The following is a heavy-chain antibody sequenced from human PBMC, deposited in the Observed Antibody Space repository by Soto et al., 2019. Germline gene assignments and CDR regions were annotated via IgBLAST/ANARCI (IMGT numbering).Heavy chain of an antibody. D-gene: IGHD3-22*01. CDR3: ASEGEIYYDSSGYLDY. V-gene: IGHV1-18*04. Sequence: QVQLVQSGAEVKKPGASVKVSCKASGYTFTSYGISWVRQAPGQGREWMGWISAYNGNTNYAQKLQGRVTMTTDTSTSTAYMELRRLRSDDTAVYYCASEGEIYYDSSGYLDYWGQGTLVTVSS. CDR2: ISAYNGNT. J-gene: IGHJ4*02. CDR1: GYTFTSYG.